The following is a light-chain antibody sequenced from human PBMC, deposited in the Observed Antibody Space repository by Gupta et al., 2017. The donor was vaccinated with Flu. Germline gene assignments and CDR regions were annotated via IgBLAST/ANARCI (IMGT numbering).Light chain of an antibody. CDR1: QSVFYSLNNGNY. CDR2: WAS. J-gene: IGKJ1*01. V-gene: IGKV4-1*01. Sequence: LGERATINCKSSQSVFYSLNNGNYLAWYQQKPAQPPKLLISWASTRESGVPDRFSGSGSGTDFTLTISSLQAEDVAVYYCQQYYTTPTWTFGQGTKVEIK. CDR3: QQYYTTPTWT.